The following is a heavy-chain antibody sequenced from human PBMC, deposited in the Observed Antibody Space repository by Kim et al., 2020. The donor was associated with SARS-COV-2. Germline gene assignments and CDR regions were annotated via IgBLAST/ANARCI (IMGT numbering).Heavy chain of an antibody. D-gene: IGHD3-10*01. J-gene: IGHJ4*02. CDR3: ARDYYGSGSGFDY. V-gene: IGHV3-53*01. CDR1: GFTVSSNY. CDR2: IYSGGST. Sequence: GSLRLSCAASGFTVSSNYMSWVRQAPGKGLEWVSVIYSGGSTYYADSVKGRFTISRDNSKNTLYLQMNSLRAEDTAVYYCARDYYGSGSGFDYWGQGTLVTVSS.